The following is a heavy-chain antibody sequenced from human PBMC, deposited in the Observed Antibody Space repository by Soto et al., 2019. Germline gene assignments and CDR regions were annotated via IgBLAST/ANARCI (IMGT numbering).Heavy chain of an antibody. V-gene: IGHV4-59*08. Sequence: PSETLSLTCTVSNGSISGYYWPRIRQPPGKGLEWIGYVYYTGTTRYNPSLKRRVTISVDTSKNRISLKLSSVTAVDTAFYYCARLGGYYQSLDTWGQGTLVTVSS. CDR2: VYYTGTT. CDR3: ARLGGYYQSLDT. J-gene: IGHJ5*02. CDR1: NGSISGYY. D-gene: IGHD3-22*01.